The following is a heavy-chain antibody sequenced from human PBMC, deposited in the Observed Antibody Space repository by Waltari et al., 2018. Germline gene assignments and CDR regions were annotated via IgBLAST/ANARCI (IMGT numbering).Heavy chain of an antibody. Sequence: QVQLQESGPGLVKPSETLSLTCTVSGGSISSHYWSWIRQPPGTGLEWIGYIYYSGSTNYNPSLKSRVTISVDTSKNQFSLKLSSVTAADTAVYYCARVPYYYGSGSYYSNYYYYMDVWGKGTTVTVSS. V-gene: IGHV4-59*11. CDR2: IYYSGST. J-gene: IGHJ6*03. CDR3: ARVPYYYGSGSYYSNYYYYMDV. D-gene: IGHD3-10*01. CDR1: GGSISSHY.